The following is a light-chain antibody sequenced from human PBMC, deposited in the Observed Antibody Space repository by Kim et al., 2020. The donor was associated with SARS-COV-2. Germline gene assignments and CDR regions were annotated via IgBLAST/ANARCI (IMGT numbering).Light chain of an antibody. J-gene: IGKJ1*01. CDR3: QQYGSSPLT. Sequence: EIVLTQSPGTLSLSPGERATLSCRASQSVSSNYLAWHQQKPGQAPRLLIYGASSRATGIPDRFSGSGSGTDFTLTISRLEPEDFAVYYCQQYGSSPLTFGLGTKVDIK. CDR2: GAS. CDR1: QSVSSNY. V-gene: IGKV3-20*01.